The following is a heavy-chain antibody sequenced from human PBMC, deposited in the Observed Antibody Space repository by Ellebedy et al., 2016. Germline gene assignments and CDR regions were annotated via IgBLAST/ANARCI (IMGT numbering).Heavy chain of an antibody. CDR1: GYTFTSYD. J-gene: IGHJ4*02. V-gene: IGHV1-8*01. CDR3: ARVSYGDYPLYFDY. CDR2: MNPNSGNT. D-gene: IGHD4-17*01. Sequence: ASVKVSCKASGYTFTSYDINWVRQATGQGLEWMGWMNPNSGNTGYAQKFQGRVTMTRNTSISTAYMELSSLRSEDTGVYYCARVSYGDYPLYFDYWGQGTLVTVSS.